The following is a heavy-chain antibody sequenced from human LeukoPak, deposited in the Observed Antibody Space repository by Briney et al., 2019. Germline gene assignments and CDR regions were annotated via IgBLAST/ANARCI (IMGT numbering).Heavy chain of an antibody. J-gene: IGHJ5*02. CDR2: VSTSSSTV. CDR1: GFTFSNYG. D-gene: IGHD3-10*01. V-gene: IGHV3-48*04. Sequence: GGSLGLSCAASGFTFSNYGMNWVRQAPGKGLEWVSYVSTSSSTVYYADSVKGRFTISRDNAKNSLYLQMNSLRAEDTAVYYCASEPLRGWFDPWGQGTLVTVSS. CDR3: ASEPLRGWFDP.